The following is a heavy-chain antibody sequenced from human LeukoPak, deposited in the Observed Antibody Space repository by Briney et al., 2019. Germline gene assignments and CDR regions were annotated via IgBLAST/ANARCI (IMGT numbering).Heavy chain of an antibody. D-gene: IGHD5-18*01. CDR1: GFTFSSYA. CDR3: AKDGDTAMGRHDY. CDR2: ISGSGGST. Sequence: GGSLRLSCAASGFTFSSYAMSWVRHAPGKGLELVSAISGSGGSTYYADSVKGRFTISRDNSKNTLYLQMNSLRAEDTAVYYCAKDGDTAMGRHDYWGQGTLVTVSS. V-gene: IGHV3-23*01. J-gene: IGHJ4*02.